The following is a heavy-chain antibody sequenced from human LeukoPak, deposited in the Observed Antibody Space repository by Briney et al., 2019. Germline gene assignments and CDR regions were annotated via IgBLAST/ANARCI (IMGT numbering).Heavy chain of an antibody. CDR2: LYSGGTA. D-gene: IGHD4-11*01. CDR1: GFIVSSNY. Sequence: GRSLRLSCVASGFIVSSNYINWVRQAPGKGLEWISILYSGGTAFYADSVKGRFTISRDNSKNTLYLQMNNLRADDTAMYYCARGRQCDYWGQGTLVTVSS. J-gene: IGHJ4*02. CDR3: ARGRQCDY. V-gene: IGHV3-53*01.